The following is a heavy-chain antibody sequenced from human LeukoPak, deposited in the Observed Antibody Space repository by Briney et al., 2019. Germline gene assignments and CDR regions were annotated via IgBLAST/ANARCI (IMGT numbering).Heavy chain of an antibody. J-gene: IGHJ6*03. CDR1: GYTFTSYD. D-gene: IGHD4-11*01. CDR3: ARGSYSPYYYYMDV. V-gene: IGHV1-8*03. Sequence: ASVKVSCKASGYTFTSYDINWVRQATGQGLEWMGWMNPNSGNTGYAQKFQGRVTITRNTSISTAYMELSSLRSEDTAVYYCARGSYSPYYYYMDVWGKGTTVTVSS. CDR2: MNPNSGNT.